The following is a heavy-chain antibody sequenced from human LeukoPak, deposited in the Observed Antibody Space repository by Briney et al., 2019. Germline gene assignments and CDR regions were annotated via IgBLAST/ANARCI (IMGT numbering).Heavy chain of an antibody. V-gene: IGHV4-34*01. CDR1: GGSFSAYY. D-gene: IGHD6-19*01. J-gene: IGHJ5*02. Sequence: SETLSLTCAVYGGSFSAYYWSWIRQPPGQGLEWIGEINHSGSTNYNPSLKSRVTISVDTSKNQFSLRLSSVTAADTAVYYRARGASGWFSDPWGQGILVTVSP. CDR2: INHSGST. CDR3: ARGASGWFSDP.